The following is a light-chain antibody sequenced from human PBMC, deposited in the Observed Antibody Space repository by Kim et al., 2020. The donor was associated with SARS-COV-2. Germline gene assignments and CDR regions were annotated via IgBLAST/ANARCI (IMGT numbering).Light chain of an antibody. Sequence: EIVLTQSPGTLSLSPGERATLSCRASQSGSSTYLAWYQQRPGQAPRLLIYGASSRATGVPDRFSGSGSGADFTLTISRLEPEDFAVYYCQQHGTSPRTFGQGTKVEIK. V-gene: IGKV3-20*01. CDR1: QSGSSTY. CDR3: QQHGTSPRT. CDR2: GAS. J-gene: IGKJ1*01.